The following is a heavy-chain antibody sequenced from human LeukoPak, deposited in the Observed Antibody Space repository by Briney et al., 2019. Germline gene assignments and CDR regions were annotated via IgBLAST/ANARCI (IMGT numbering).Heavy chain of an antibody. CDR2: IYYSGST. Sequence: PSETLSLTCTVSGGSISSYYWSWIRQPPGKGLEWIGYIYYSGSTNYNPSLKSRVTMSVDTSKNQFSLKLASVTAADTAVYYCARGRWLPDYWGQGSLVTVSS. CDR3: ARGRWLPDY. D-gene: IGHD5-24*01. CDR1: GGSISSYY. J-gene: IGHJ4*02. V-gene: IGHV4-59*12.